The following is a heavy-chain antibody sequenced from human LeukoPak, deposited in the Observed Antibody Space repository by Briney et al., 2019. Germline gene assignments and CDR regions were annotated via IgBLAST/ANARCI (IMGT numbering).Heavy chain of an antibody. CDR1: GFTFSSYA. Sequence: GGSLRLSCAASGFTFSSYAMSWVRQAPGKGLEWVSVIYSGGSTYYADSVKGRFTISRDNSKNTLYLQMNSLRAEDTAVYYCASGAYSSGWYYFDYWGQGTLVTVSS. J-gene: IGHJ4*02. CDR2: IYSGGST. CDR3: ASGAYSSGWYYFDY. V-gene: IGHV3-66*01. D-gene: IGHD6-19*01.